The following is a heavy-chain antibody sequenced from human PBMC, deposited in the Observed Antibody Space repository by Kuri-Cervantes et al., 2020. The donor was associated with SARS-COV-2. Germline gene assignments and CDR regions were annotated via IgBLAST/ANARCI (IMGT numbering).Heavy chain of an antibody. CDR3: ARVGGGHWELLYLDY. CDR2: IIPIFGTA. CDR1: GGTFSSYT. V-gene: IGHV1-69*06. J-gene: IGHJ4*02. D-gene: IGHD1-26*01. Sequence: SVKVSCKASGGTFSSYTISWVRQAPGQGLEWMGGIIPIFGTANYAQKFQGRVTITADKSTSTAYMELSSLRSEDTAVYYCARVGGGHWELLYLDYWGQGTLVTVSS.